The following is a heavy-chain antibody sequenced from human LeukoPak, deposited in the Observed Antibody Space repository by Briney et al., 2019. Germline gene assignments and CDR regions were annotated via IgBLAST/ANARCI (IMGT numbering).Heavy chain of an antibody. V-gene: IGHV3-48*01. CDR3: ARGSGGSCSDFDY. D-gene: IGHD2-15*01. J-gene: IGHJ4*02. CDR2: ISSSSSTI. Sequence: PGGSLRLSCAASGFTFSSYSMNWVRQAPGKGLEWVSYISSSSSTIYYADSVKGRFTISRGNAKNSLYLQMNSLRAEDTAVYYCARGSGGSCSDFDYWGQGTLVTVSS. CDR1: GFTFSSYS.